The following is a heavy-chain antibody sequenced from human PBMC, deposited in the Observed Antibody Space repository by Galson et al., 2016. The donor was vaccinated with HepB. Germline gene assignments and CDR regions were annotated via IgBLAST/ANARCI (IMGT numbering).Heavy chain of an antibody. Sequence: SLRLSCAASEFIFSSYWMSWVRQAPGKGLEWVADIKEDGSEKYYADSVKGRFTISRDNAKNSLYLQMNSLGAEDTAVYYCAKYSGSYKGYDYWGQGTLVTVSS. V-gene: IGHV3-7*02. D-gene: IGHD1-26*01. CDR3: AKYSGSYKGYDY. J-gene: IGHJ4*02. CDR2: IKEDGSEK. CDR1: EFIFSSYW.